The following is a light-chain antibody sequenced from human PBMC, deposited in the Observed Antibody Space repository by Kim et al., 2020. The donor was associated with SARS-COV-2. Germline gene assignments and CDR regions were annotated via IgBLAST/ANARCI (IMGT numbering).Light chain of an antibody. J-gene: IGKJ4*01. V-gene: IGKV3-11*01. CDR2: DAS. CDR1: QSISDW. Sequence: FSRGERATLSCSTRQSISDWIAWYQQKSGKAPRLLIYDASNRATGIPARFSGSGSGTDFTLTISSLEPEDFAVYYCQQRSTWPLTFGGGTKVDIK. CDR3: QQRSTWPLT.